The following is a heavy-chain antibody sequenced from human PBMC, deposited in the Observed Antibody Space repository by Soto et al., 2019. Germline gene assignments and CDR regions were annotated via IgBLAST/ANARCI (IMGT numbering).Heavy chain of an antibody. Sequence: GGSLRLSCAASGFTFSSYDMHWVRQATGKGLEWVSAIGTAGDTYYPGSVKGRFTISRENAKNSLYLQMNSLRAGDTAVYYCARGPTVTHNYYYYMDVWGKGTTVTVSS. V-gene: IGHV3-13*01. CDR3: ARGPTVTHNYYYYMDV. CDR1: GFTFSSYD. J-gene: IGHJ6*03. D-gene: IGHD4-17*01. CDR2: IGTAGDT.